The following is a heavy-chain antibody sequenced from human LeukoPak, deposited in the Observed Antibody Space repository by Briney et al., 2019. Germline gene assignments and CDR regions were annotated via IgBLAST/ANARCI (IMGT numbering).Heavy chain of an antibody. V-gene: IGHV3-23*01. CDR1: GFTFSCSA. J-gene: IGHJ3*02. CDR2: ISASGGST. Sequence: GWSLRLSCAASGFTFSCSAMSWVRQVPGKGLEWVSGISASGGSTYYADSVRGRFTISRDNSKNTLYVQMNSLRAEDTAVYYCARQTPIPAFDIWGQGTMVTVSS. CDR3: ARQTPIPAFDI.